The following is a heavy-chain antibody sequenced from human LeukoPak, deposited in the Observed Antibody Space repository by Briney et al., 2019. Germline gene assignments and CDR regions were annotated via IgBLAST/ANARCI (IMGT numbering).Heavy chain of an antibody. CDR1: GGTFSSYA. J-gene: IGHJ4*02. CDR3: ARVGYCSSTSCYDY. D-gene: IGHD2-2*01. Sequence: SVKVSCTASGGTFSSYAISWVRQAPGQGLEWMGGIIPIFGTANYAQKFQGRVTITADKSTSTAYMELSSLRSEDTAVYYCARVGYCSSTSCYDYWGQGTLVTVSS. V-gene: IGHV1-69*06. CDR2: IIPIFGTA.